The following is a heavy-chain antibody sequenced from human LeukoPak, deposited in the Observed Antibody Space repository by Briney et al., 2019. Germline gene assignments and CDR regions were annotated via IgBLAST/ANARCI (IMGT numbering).Heavy chain of an antibody. J-gene: IGHJ4*02. CDR1: GFTFSSYA. D-gene: IGHD6-19*01. CDR3: AKVHSSGWYYFDY. CDR2: ISGSGGST. Sequence: PGGSLRLPCAASGFTFSSYAMSWVRQAPGKGLEWVSAISGSGGSTYYADSVKGRFTISRDNSKNTLYLQMNSLRAEDTAVYYCAKVHSSGWYYFDYWGQGTLVTVSS. V-gene: IGHV3-23*01.